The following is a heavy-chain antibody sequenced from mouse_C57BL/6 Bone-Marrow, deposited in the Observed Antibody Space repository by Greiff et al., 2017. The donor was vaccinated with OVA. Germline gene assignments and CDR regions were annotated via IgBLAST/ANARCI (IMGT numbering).Heavy chain of an antibody. CDR1: GFTFSSYA. CDR3: ARGGGNPSYAMDY. CDR2: ISDGGSYT. J-gene: IGHJ4*01. D-gene: IGHD2-1*01. Sequence: EVQRVESGGGLVKPGGSLKLSCAASGFTFSSYAMSWVRQTPEKRLEWVATISDGGSYTYYPDNVKGRFTISRDNAKNNLYLQMSHLKSEDTAMYYCARGGGNPSYAMDYWGQGTSVTVSS. V-gene: IGHV5-4*01.